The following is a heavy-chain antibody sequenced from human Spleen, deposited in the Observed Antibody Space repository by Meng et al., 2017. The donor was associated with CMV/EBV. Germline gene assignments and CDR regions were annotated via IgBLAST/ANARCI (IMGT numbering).Heavy chain of an antibody. CDR1: GFTFSSYW. J-gene: IGHJ3*02. Sequence: GGSLRLSCAASGFTFSSYWMHWVRQAPGKGLVWVSRINSDGSSTSYADSVKGRFTISRDNAKNTLYLQMNSLRAEDTAVYYCARDRSRNDYVWGSYRYDAFDIWGQGTMVTVSS. CDR2: INSDGSST. V-gene: IGHV3-74*01. CDR3: ARDRSRNDYVWGSYRYDAFDI. D-gene: IGHD3-16*02.